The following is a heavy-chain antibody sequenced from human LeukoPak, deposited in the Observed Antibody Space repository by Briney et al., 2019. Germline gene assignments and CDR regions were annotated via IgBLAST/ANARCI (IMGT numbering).Heavy chain of an antibody. Sequence: PSETLSLTCTIPGGSISSYYWSWIRQPPGKGLEWIGYIYYSESTNYNPSLKSRVTISVDTSKNQFSLKLSSVTAADTAVYYCARDPTMIGLGDAFDIWGQGTMVTVSS. V-gene: IGHV4-59*01. J-gene: IGHJ3*02. CDR2: IYYSEST. D-gene: IGHD3-22*01. CDR3: ARDPTMIGLGDAFDI. CDR1: GGSISSYY.